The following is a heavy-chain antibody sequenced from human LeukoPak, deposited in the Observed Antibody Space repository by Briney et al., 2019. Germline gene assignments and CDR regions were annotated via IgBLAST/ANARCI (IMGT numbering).Heavy chain of an antibody. CDR2: INPNSGGT. CDR1: GYTFTGYY. V-gene: IGHV1-2*02. J-gene: IGHJ3*02. CDR3: ARDLDLWNAFDI. Sequence: ASVKVSCKASGYTFTGYYMHWVRQAPGQGLEWMGWINPNSGGTNYAQKFQGRVTMARDTSISTAYMELSRLRSDDTAVYYCARDLDLWNAFDIWGQGTMVTVSS. D-gene: IGHD2-21*01.